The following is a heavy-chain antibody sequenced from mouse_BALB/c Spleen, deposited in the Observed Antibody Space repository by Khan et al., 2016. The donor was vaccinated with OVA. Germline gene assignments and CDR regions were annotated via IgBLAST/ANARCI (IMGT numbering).Heavy chain of an antibody. V-gene: IGHV5-6*01. Sequence: EVELVESGGDLVKPGGPLKLSCAASGFTFSSYSMSWVRQTPDKRLEWVATISSGGDYTYYPDSVKGRFTISRDNAKNTLYLQMNSLRSEDTAMYYCASHLTGSFAYWGQGTLVTVSA. CDR3: ASHLTGSFAY. D-gene: IGHD4-1*01. CDR2: ISSGGDYT. J-gene: IGHJ3*01. CDR1: GFTFSSYS.